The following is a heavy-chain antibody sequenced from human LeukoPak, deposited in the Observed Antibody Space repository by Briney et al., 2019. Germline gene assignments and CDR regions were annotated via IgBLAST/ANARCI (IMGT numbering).Heavy chain of an antibody. V-gene: IGHV1-18*01. CDR3: ARVHSSSYDAFDI. CDR2: ISAYNHNT. CDR1: GYSFINFG. Sequence: ASVKVSCKASGYSFINFGLSWVRQAPGQGLEWMGWISAYNHNTNYAQKFQGRVTMTIDTSTSTAYMELRSLRSDDTAVYYCARVHSSSYDAFDIWGQGTMVTVSS. D-gene: IGHD6-13*01. J-gene: IGHJ3*02.